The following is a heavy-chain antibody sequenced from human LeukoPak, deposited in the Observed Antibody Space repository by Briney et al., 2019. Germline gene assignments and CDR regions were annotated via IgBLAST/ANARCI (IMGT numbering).Heavy chain of an antibody. CDR2: INHSGRT. CDR1: GGSFSGYY. Sequence: SETLSLNCAVYGGSFSGYYWSWLRQPQGKGLEWIGEINHSGRTNYNPSLRSRVTISVDTSKNHFSLKLSSVTAADTAVYYCARGGLRFLEWLSSRNWFDPWGQGTLVTVSS. V-gene: IGHV4-34*01. CDR3: ARGGLRFLEWLSSRNWFDP. D-gene: IGHD3-3*01. J-gene: IGHJ5*02.